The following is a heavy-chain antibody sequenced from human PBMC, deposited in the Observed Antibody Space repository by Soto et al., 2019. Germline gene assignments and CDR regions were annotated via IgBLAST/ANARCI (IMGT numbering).Heavy chain of an antibody. J-gene: IGHJ6*02. D-gene: IGHD5-12*01. V-gene: IGHV3-30*18. Sequence: QVQLVESGGGVVQPGRSLRLSCAASGFTFSSYGMHWVRQAPGKGLEWVAVISYDGSNKYYADSVKGRFTISRDNSKNTLYLQMNSLRAEDRAVYYCAKAGLFLRGAMDVWGQGTTVTVSS. CDR2: ISYDGSNK. CDR1: GFTFSSYG. CDR3: AKAGLFLRGAMDV.